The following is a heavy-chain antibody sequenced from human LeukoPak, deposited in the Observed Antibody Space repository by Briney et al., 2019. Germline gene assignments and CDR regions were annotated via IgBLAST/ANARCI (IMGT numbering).Heavy chain of an antibody. J-gene: IGHJ4*02. Sequence: ASVKVSCKASGYTFTSYYMHWVRQAPGQGLEWMGIINPNGGSTSYAQKFQGRVTMTRDTSTSTVYMELSSLRSEDTAVYYCARDHRARIGWGGPYYWGQGTLVTVSS. CDR2: INPNGGST. CDR1: GYTFTSYY. V-gene: IGHV1-46*01. D-gene: IGHD6-19*01. CDR3: ARDHRARIGWGGPYY.